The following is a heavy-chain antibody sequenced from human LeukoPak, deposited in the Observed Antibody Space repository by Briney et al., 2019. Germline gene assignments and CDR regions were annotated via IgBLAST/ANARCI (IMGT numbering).Heavy chain of an antibody. Sequence: GGSLRLSCAASGFTFSSYAVSWARQAPGKGLEWVSAISGSGGSKYYADSVKGRFTISRDNSKNTLYLQMNSLRAEDTAVYYCAKHGPLGGNDYWGQGTLVTVSS. J-gene: IGHJ4*02. CDR3: AKHGPLGGNDY. V-gene: IGHV3-23*01. D-gene: IGHD2-15*01. CDR1: GFTFSSYA. CDR2: ISGSGGSK.